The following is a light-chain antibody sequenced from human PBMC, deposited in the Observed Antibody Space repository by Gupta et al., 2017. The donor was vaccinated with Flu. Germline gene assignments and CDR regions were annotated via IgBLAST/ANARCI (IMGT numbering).Light chain of an antibody. CDR1: QSVSASY. CDR2: GAS. Sequence: LVLTQSPGTLSLSPGERATLSCRASQSVSASYVVWYQQKPGQPPRLLINGASTRATGIPDRFSGSGSKTDFTLTISSLEPEDTAVYYCQQYGRSRWTFGQGTKVEIK. J-gene: IGKJ1*01. CDR3: QQYGRSRWT. V-gene: IGKV3-20*01.